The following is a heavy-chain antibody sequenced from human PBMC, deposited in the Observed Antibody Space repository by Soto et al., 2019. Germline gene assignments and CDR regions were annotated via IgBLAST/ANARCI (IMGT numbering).Heavy chain of an antibody. V-gene: IGHV5-10-1*01. D-gene: IGHD1-20*01. Sequence: GESLMISCQFSGYSFTSYWISWVRQMPGKVLEWMGRIDPSDSYTNYSPSFQGHVTISADKSISTAYLQWSSLKASDTAMYYCSILRGITGLYGMEVWCQGTMVTV. J-gene: IGHJ6*02. CDR3: SILRGITGLYGMEV. CDR1: GYSFTSYW. CDR2: IDPSDSYT.